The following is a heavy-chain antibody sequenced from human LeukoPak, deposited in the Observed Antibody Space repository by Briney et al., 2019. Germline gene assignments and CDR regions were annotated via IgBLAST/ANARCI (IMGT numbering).Heavy chain of an antibody. CDR2: IRVDGSNK. V-gene: IGHV3-30*02. Sequence: GGSLRLSCAASGFTFSSYGMHCVRQAPGKGLEWVAFIRVDGSNKYYADSVKGRFTISRDNSKNTLYLQMNSLRPEDTAVYYCAKALRPQDYGGNKMGDCWGQGTLVTVSS. CDR1: GFTFSSYG. D-gene: IGHD4-23*01. J-gene: IGHJ4*02. CDR3: AKALRPQDYGGNKMGDC.